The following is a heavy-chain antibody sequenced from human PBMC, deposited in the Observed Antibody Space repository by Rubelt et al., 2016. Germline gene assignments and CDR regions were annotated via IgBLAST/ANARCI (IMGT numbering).Heavy chain of an antibody. CDR3: ARVTTVTNDNWFDP. CDR1: GYTFTNHW. V-gene: IGHV5-51*01. CDR2: IYPGDSDT. D-gene: IGHD4-17*01. Sequence: EVQLVQSGAEVKKPGESLRISCKGSGYTFTNHWISWVRQMPGKGLEWMGIIYPGDSDTRYSPSFPGQVTISADKSISTAYLQWSSLKASDTAMYYCARVTTVTNDNWFDPWGQGTLVTVSS. J-gene: IGHJ5*02.